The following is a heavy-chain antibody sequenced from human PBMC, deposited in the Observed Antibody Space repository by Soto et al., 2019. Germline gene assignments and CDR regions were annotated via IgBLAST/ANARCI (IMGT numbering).Heavy chain of an antibody. D-gene: IGHD5-12*01. CDR2: ISGSGDST. CDR1: GSTFNNYA. CDR3: AKDRPDGYNSYTFDI. J-gene: IGHJ3*02. Sequence: GGSLRLSCAASGSTFNNYAMSWVRQAPGKGLEWVSLISGSGDSTYYADSVKGRFTISRDNSKNTLYLQLNSLRAEDTAVYYSAKDRPDGYNSYTFDIWGQGTXVTVSS. V-gene: IGHV3-23*01.